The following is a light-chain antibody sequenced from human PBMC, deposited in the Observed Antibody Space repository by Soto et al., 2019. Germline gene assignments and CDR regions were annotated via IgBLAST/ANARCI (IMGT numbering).Light chain of an antibody. V-gene: IGLV2-8*01. Sequence: QSVLTQPPSASGSPGQSVTISCTGTSSDVGDYNYVSWYQQHPGKAPKLMIYGVNKRPSGVPDRFSGSKSGNTASLTVSGLQAEDEADYYCSSYAGYSNLVFGGGTKLTVL. CDR2: GVN. CDR1: SSDVGDYNY. J-gene: IGLJ2*01. CDR3: SSYAGYSNLV.